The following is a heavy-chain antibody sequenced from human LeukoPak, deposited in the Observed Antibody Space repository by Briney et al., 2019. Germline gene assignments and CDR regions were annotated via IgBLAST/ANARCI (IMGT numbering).Heavy chain of an antibody. Sequence: SETLSLTYAVYCRLLSGYYCGWIRQPPGKGREWLGEINHIGCHNYNPPLKGRVTIPVDTPKNQFSLKLSSVTAADTAVYYCAREGDYYDTSGTLDYWGQGTLVTVSS. CDR3: AREGDYYDTSGTLDY. V-gene: IGHV4-34*01. CDR1: CRLLSGYY. CDR2: INHIGCH. J-gene: IGHJ4*02. D-gene: IGHD3-22*01.